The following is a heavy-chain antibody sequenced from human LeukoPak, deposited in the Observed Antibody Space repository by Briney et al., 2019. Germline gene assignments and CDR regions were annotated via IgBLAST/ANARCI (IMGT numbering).Heavy chain of an antibody. CDR2: IYPGDSDT. CDR3: ARLLQGVAGTWGY. V-gene: IGHV5-51*01. D-gene: IGHD6-19*01. CDR1: GYSFTTYW. Sequence: GESLKISCKASGYSFTTYWIAWVRQMPGKGLEWMGMIYPGDSDTRYSPSFQGQITISVDKSISIAYLQWSSLKASDTAMYYCARLLQGVAGTWGYWGQGTLDTV. J-gene: IGHJ4*02.